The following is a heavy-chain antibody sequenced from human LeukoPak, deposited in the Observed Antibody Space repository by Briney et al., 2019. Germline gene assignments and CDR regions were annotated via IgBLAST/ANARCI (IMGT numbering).Heavy chain of an antibody. Sequence: SGPTLVNPTQTLTLTCTFSGFSLRNTGVAVAWIRQPPGKALGWLAVSYWNNDMSYSPSLKSRLTITKDTSKNQVVLIMTNMDPLDTGTYYCAHKGRGSGSYTMWGQGTLVTVSS. CDR1: GFSLRNTGVA. V-gene: IGHV2-5*01. CDR3: AHKGRGSGSYTM. CDR2: SYWNNDM. J-gene: IGHJ4*02. D-gene: IGHD3-10*01.